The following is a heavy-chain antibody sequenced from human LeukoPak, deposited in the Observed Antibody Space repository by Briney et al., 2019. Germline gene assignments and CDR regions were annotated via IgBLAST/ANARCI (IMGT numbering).Heavy chain of an antibody. V-gene: IGHV3-30-3*01. J-gene: IGHJ6*02. CDR1: GFTFSGYA. Sequence: GGSLRLSCAVSGFTFSGYAMNWVRQAPGKGLEWVAVISYDGSNKYYADSVKGRFTISRDNSKNTLYLQMNSLRAEDTAVYYCAREDYYYGMDVWGQGTTVTVSS. CDR3: AREDYYYGMDV. CDR2: ISYDGSNK.